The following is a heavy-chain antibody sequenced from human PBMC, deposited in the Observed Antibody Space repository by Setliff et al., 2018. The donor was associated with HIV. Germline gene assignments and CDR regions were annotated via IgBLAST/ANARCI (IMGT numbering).Heavy chain of an antibody. J-gene: IGHJ4*02. CDR2: ISSSGSI. CDR1: GDSISNDY. V-gene: IGHV4-4*09. Sequence: KPSETLSLTCSVSGDSISNDYWNWIRQPPGKGLEWIGYISSSGSINYNPSLKSRVTISVDTSKNQFSLKLTSVTAADTAFYFCARMAGDSGYPFDNWGQGTLVTAPQ. CDR3: ARMAGDSGYPFDN. D-gene: IGHD5-12*01.